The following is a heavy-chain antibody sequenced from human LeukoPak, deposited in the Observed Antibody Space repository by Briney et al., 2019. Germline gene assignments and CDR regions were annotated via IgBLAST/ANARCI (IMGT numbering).Heavy chain of an antibody. D-gene: IGHD3-22*01. V-gene: IGHV4-59*08. CDR2: IYYSGST. CDR3: ARHYYDSSGYYYFDL. CDR1: GGSISSYY. Sequence: PSETLSLTCTVSGGSISSYYWSWIRQPPGKGLEWIGYIYYSGSTNYNPSLKSRVTISVDTSKNQFSLKLSSVTAADTAVYYCARHYYDSSGYYYFDLWGRGTLVTVSS. J-gene: IGHJ2*01.